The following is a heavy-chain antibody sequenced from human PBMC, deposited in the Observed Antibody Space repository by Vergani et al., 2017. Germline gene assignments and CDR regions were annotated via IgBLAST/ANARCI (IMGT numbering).Heavy chain of an antibody. CDR2: IDHTGRP. J-gene: IGHJ6*03. Sequence: QVQLQQWGGGLSKPSETLSLTCVVNGGSFTSYHWTWIRQSPGEGLEWVGDIDHTGRPDYNPSLKSRLTMSVDKSRNQFSLTLNSVTATDTAIYFCARVNTETNGHLYYYYYMDVGGQGTAVTVS. CDR1: GGSFTSYH. D-gene: IGHD4-11*01. CDR3: ARVNTETNGHLYYYYYMDV. V-gene: IGHV4-34*01.